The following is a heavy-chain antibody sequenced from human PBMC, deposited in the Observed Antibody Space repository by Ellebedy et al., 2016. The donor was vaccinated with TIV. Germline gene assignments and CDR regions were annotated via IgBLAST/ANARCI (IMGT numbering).Heavy chain of an antibody. V-gene: IGHV3-48*01. D-gene: IGHD3-10*01. Sequence: GESLKISCAASGFTFSSYSMNWVRQAPGKGLEWVSYISSSGNTIDYADSVEGRFTISRDNSKNTLYLQMNSLRAEDTAVYYCTSLYYGSGSGYFDYWGQGTLVTVSS. J-gene: IGHJ4*02. CDR3: TSLYYGSGSGYFDY. CDR2: ISSSGNTI. CDR1: GFTFSSYS.